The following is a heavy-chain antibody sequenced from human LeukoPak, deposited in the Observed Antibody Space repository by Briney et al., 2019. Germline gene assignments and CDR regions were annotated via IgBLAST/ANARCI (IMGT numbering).Heavy chain of an antibody. J-gene: IGHJ3*02. CDR3: ARWDTAMVTDAFDI. V-gene: IGHV4-59*01. CDR1: GGSISSYY. Sequence: SETLSLTCTVSGGSISSYYWSWIRQPPGKGVEWIGYIYYSGSTNYNPSLKSRVTISVDTSKNQFSLKLSSVTAADTAVYYCARWDTAMVTDAFDIWGQGTMVTVSS. D-gene: IGHD5-18*01. CDR2: IYYSGST.